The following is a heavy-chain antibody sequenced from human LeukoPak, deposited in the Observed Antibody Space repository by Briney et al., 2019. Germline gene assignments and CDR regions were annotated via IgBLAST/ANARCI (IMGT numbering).Heavy chain of an antibody. Sequence: GGSLRLSCAASGFTVSSNYMSWVRQAPGKGLEWVAFIPYDASDKYYADSVKGRFTISRDNSNNTLTLHMNSLRTEDTSIYFCAKGAWAADGPMGNNFASWGQGSLVTVSS. D-gene: IGHD6-13*01. CDR2: IPYDASDK. CDR3: AKGAWAADGPMGNNFAS. J-gene: IGHJ4*02. V-gene: IGHV3-30*02. CDR1: GFTVSSNY.